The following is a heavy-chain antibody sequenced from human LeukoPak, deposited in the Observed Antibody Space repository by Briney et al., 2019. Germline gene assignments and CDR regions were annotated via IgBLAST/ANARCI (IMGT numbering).Heavy chain of an antibody. CDR1: GGSISSYY. V-gene: IGHV4-59*08. D-gene: IGHD3/OR15-3a*01. CDR3: ARHFGLGEVLDWFDP. Sequence: PSETLSLTCTVSGGSISSYYWSWIRQPPGKGLEWIGYIYYSGSTNYNPSLKSRVTISVDTSKNQFSLKLSSVTAADTAVYYCARHFGLGEVLDWFDPWGQGTLVTVSS. J-gene: IGHJ5*02. CDR2: IYYSGST.